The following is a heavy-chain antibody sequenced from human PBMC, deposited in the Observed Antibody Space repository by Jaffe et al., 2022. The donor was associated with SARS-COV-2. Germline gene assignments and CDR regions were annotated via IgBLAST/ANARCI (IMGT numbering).Heavy chain of an antibody. CDR1: GFTFSNAW. CDR2: IKSKTDGGTT. Sequence: EVQLVESGGGLVKPGGSLRLSCAASGFTFSNAWMSWVRQAPGKGLEWVGRIKSKTDGGTTDYAAPVKGRFTISRDDSKNTLYLQMNSLKTEDTAVYYCTTEKYRLDTAPADYWGQGTLVTVSS. CDR3: TTEKYRLDTAPADY. V-gene: IGHV3-15*01. J-gene: IGHJ4*02. D-gene: IGHD3-16*02.